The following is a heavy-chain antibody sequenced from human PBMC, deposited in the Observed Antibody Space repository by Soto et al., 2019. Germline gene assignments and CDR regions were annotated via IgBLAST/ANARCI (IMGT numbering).Heavy chain of an antibody. CDR3: ARARWDGVRGVKGFKY. J-gene: IGHJ4*02. CDR1: GYTFTNDY. D-gene: IGHD3-10*01. CDR2: INPSTGTT. V-gene: IGHV1-46*01. Sequence: QVQLVQSGAEVKKPGASVKVSCKASGYTFTNDYMHWVRQAPGQGLEWMGIINPSTGTTSYAQKFPGRVTMITDTSTSTVHMELSSLKYDDKAVYYCARARWDGVRGVKGFKYWGQGTVVTVSS.